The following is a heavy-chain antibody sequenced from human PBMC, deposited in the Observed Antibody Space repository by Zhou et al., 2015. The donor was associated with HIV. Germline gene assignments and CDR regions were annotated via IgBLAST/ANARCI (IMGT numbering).Heavy chain of an antibody. CDR3: ARDSYCSGGSCTRSPYYYYMDV. CDR2: IIPIFGTA. V-gene: IGHV1-69*01. CDR1: GGTFSSYA. J-gene: IGHJ6*03. D-gene: IGHD2-15*01. Sequence: QVQLVQSGAEVKKPGSSVKVSCKASGGTFSSYAISWVRQAPGQGLEWMGGIIPIFGTANYAQKFQGRVTITADESTSTAYMELSSLRSEDTAVYYCARDSYCSGGSCTRSPYYYYMDVWGKGTTVTVSS.